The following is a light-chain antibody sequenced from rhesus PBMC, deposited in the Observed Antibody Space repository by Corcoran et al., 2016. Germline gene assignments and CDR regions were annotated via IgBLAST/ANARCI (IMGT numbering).Light chain of an antibody. CDR2: ASS. CDR3: RQYADLPLT. J-gene: IGKJ4*01. V-gene: IGKV1-19*01. Sequence: DIQMTQSPSSLSASVGDKVTITCHASQGSSSWLAWYQQKPGKAPKPLIYASSGLQSGVPSRFSGSGSGTVYPLTISILQPVDFATYYSRQYADLPLTFGVVTKV. CDR1: QGSSSW.